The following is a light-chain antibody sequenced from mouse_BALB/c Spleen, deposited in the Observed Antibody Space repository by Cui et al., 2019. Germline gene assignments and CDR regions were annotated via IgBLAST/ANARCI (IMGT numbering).Light chain of an antibody. J-gene: IGKJ4*01. Sequence: QIVLTQSPAIMSASPGEKVTMTCSASSSVSYMYWYQQKPGSSPRLLIYDTSNLASGVPVRFSGSGSGTSYSLTISRMEAEDAATYYCQQWSSYPFTFGSGTKLVIK. CDR3: QQWSSYPFT. CDR2: DTS. CDR1: SSVSY. V-gene: IGKV4-55*01.